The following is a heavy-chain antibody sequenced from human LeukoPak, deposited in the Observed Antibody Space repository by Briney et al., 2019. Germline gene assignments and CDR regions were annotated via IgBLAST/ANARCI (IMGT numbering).Heavy chain of an antibody. D-gene: IGHD3-22*01. CDR1: GFTFSSYA. CDR3: ARDLCDSSGWGLDY. Sequence: HPGRSLRLSCAASGFTFSSYAMHWVRQAPGKGLEWVAVISYDGINKYYADSVKGRFTISRDNSKNTLYLQMNSLRAEDTAVYYCARDLCDSSGWGLDYWGQGTLVTVSS. CDR2: ISYDGINK. J-gene: IGHJ4*02. V-gene: IGHV3-30*04.